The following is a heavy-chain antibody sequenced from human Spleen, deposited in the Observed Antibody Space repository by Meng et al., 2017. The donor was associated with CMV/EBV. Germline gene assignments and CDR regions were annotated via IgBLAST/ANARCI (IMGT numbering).Heavy chain of an antibody. D-gene: IGHD1-1*01. J-gene: IGHJ6*02. Sequence: LSLTCAASGFTFSSYWMSWVRQPPGKGLEWVAVISYDGNNTYYADSVKGRFTVSRDNSKNTLYLQMNSLRAEDTAVYYCARAAGSLTATGHGVDVWGQGTTVTVSS. CDR1: GFTFSSYW. V-gene: IGHV3-30*03. CDR3: ARAAGSLTATGHGVDV. CDR2: ISYDGNNT.